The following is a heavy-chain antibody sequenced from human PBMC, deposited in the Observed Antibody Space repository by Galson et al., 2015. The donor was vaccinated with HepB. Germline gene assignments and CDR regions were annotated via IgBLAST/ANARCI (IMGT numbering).Heavy chain of an antibody. CDR3: AKAVSGDTVATLDY. CDR2: MSYDGSNE. J-gene: IGHJ4*02. CDR1: GFAFSNYG. Sequence: SLRLSCAASGFAFSNYGMHWVRQAPGKGLEWVAVMSYDGSNEYYADSVKGRFTIYRDNSKDTLYLQMNSLQDDDAAVYYCAKAVSGDTVATLDYWGQGSLVTVSS. V-gene: IGHV3-30*18. D-gene: IGHD5-12*01.